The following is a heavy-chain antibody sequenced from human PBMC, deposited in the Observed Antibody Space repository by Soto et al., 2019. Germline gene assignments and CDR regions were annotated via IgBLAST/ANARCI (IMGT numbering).Heavy chain of an antibody. Sequence: GESXKISCKGSGYSFTSYWIGWVRQMPGKGLEWMGIIYPGDSDTRYSPSFQGQVTISADKSISTAYLQWSSLKASDTAMYYCARHPQITMVRGVIPSGAFDIWGQGTMVTVS. D-gene: IGHD3-10*01. CDR3: ARHPQITMVRGVIPSGAFDI. J-gene: IGHJ3*02. CDR2: IYPGDSDT. V-gene: IGHV5-51*01. CDR1: GYSFTSYW.